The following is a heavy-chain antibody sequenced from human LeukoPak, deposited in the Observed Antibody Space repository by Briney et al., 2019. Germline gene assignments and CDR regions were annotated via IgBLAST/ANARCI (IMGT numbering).Heavy chain of an antibody. D-gene: IGHD2-2*01. CDR1: GYTLTELS. CDR2: FDPEDGET. V-gene: IGHV1-24*01. J-gene: IGHJ3*02. Sequence: ASVKVSCKVSGYTLTELSMHWVRQAPGKGLEWMGGFDPEDGETIYAQKFQGRVTMTEDTSTDTAYMELSSLRSEDTAVYYCARAGYCSSTSCYDAFDIWGQGTMVTVSS. CDR3: ARAGYCSSTSCYDAFDI.